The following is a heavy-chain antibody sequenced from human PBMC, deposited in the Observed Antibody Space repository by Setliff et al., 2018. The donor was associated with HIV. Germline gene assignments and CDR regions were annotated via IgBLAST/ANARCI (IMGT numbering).Heavy chain of an antibody. Sequence: ASVKVSCKASGYTFTSYYLHWVRQAPGQGFEYMGWIDPNTGGGDNAQKFQGRFTMTRDPSSRSVYMELIRLRPDDTAVYYCATGRREGNWFDPWGQGTLVTVSS. CDR2: IDPNTGGG. V-gene: IGHV1-2*02. CDR1: GYTFTSYY. J-gene: IGHJ5*02. CDR3: ATGRREGNWFDP.